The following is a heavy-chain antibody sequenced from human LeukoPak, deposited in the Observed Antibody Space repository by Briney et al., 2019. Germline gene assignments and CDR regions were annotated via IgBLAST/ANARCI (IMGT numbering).Heavy chain of an antibody. V-gene: IGHV3-30*02. J-gene: IGHJ4*02. CDR2: IKHDESKI. D-gene: IGHD3-10*01. Sequence: GGSLRLSCAASGFTFSNHGMHWVRQAPGKGLEWVAFIKHDESKIHYADSVKGRFTVSRDTAKNTLYLQMNSLGVEDTAVYFCAKESASFHTSGASFDYWGQGTLVTVSS. CDR1: GFTFSNHG. CDR3: AKESASFHTSGASFDY.